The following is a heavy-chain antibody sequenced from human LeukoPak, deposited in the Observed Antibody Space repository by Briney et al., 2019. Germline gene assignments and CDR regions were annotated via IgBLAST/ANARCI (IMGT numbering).Heavy chain of an antibody. CDR1: GFTFSSYG. V-gene: IGHV3-30*02. J-gene: IGHJ4*02. CDR2: IRYDGNKE. Sequence: PGGSLRLSCAASGFTFSSYGMHWVRRAPGKGLEWVAFIRYDGNKENYADSVKGRFTISRDNSKNTVYLQMDSLRTEDTAVYYCAKDDPFFDYWGQGTLATVSS. CDR3: AKDDPFFDY.